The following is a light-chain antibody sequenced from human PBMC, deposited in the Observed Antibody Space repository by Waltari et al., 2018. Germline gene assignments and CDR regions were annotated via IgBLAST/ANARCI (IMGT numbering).Light chain of an antibody. V-gene: IGKV2-30*02. J-gene: IGKJ2*01. CDR3: MQGTHPYT. CDR1: KSDVPTDVRTY. Sequence: SKSDVPTDVRTYLKWCDDKPGHTPRRLMYRVANRESGVPDRFSGSGSGTDFTLRISRVEAEDVGTYYCMQGTHPYTFGPGTKLEI. CDR2: RVA.